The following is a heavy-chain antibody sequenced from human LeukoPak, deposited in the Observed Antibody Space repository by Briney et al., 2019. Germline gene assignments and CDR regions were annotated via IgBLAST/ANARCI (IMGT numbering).Heavy chain of an antibody. CDR1: GGSISSYY. J-gene: IGHJ4*02. V-gene: IGHV4-4*09. CDR3: ARQGLSYDILTGYYNSGYFDY. Sequence: SETLSLTCTVSGGSISSYYWSWIRQPPGKGLEWIGYIYTSGSTNYNPSLKSRVTISVDTSKNQFSLKLSSVTAADPAVYYCARQGLSYDILTGYYNSGYFDYWGQGTLVTVSS. D-gene: IGHD3-9*01. CDR2: IYTSGST.